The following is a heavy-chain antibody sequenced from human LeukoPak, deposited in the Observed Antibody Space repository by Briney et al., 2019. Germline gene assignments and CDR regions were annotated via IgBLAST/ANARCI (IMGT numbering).Heavy chain of an antibody. J-gene: IGHJ3*02. Sequence: SETLSLTCTVSGGSISSGGYSWSWIRQHPGKGLEWIGYIYYSGSTYYNPSLKSRVTISVDTSKTQFSLKLSSVTAADTAVYYCAGGHFCSGGSCYSDAFDIWGQGTMVTVSS. V-gene: IGHV4-31*03. CDR3: AGGHFCSGGSCYSDAFDI. CDR2: IYYSGST. CDR1: GGSISSGGYS. D-gene: IGHD2-15*01.